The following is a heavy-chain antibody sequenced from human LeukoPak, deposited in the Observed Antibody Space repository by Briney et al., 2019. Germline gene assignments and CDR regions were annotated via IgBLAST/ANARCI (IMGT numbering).Heavy chain of an antibody. Sequence: LAKVSCKASGGTFSSYAISWVRQAPGQGLEWMGGIIPIFGTANYAQKFQGRVTITADESTSTAYMELSSLRSEDTAVYYCARNRITIFGVVIIPNNWFDPWGQGTLVTVSS. CDR3: ARNRITIFGVVIIPNNWFDP. CDR1: GGTFSSYA. J-gene: IGHJ5*02. V-gene: IGHV1-69*01. D-gene: IGHD3-3*01. CDR2: IIPIFGTA.